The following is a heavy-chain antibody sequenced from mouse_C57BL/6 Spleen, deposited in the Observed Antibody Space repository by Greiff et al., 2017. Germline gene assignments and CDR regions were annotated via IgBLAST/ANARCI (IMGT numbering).Heavy chain of an antibody. D-gene: IGHD2-5*01. CDR3: ARGGYSNFFDY. Sequence: VQLQQSGPGMVKPSQSLSLTCTVTGYSITSGYDWHWIRHFPGNKLEWMGYISYSGSTNYNPSLKSRISITHDTSKNHFLLKLNSVTTEDTATYYCARGGYSNFFDYWGQGTTLTVSS. V-gene: IGHV3-1*01. J-gene: IGHJ2*01. CDR2: ISYSGST. CDR1: GYSITSGYD.